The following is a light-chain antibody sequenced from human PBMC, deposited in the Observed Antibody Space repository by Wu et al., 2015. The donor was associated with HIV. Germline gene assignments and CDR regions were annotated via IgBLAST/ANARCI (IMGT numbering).Light chain of an antibody. Sequence: EIVLTQSPGTLSLSPGERATLSCRASQSISSSYLAWYQQKPGQAPRLLIYGASIRATGIPDRVSGSGSGTDFTLTINRLEPEDFAVYYCQQRGYWGTFGGGTKVETK. CDR2: GAS. V-gene: IGKV3D-20*02. CDR3: QQRGYWGT. CDR1: QSISSSY. J-gene: IGKJ4*01.